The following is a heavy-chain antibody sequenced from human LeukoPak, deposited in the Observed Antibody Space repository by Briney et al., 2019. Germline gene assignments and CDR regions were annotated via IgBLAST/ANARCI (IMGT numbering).Heavy chain of an antibody. CDR3: AKDRAHYSSGWRGFFDY. Sequence: PGGSLRLSCAASGFTFSSYAMSWVRQAPGKGLEWVSAISGSGGSIYYADSVKGRFTISRDNSKNTLYLQMNSLRAEDTAVYYCAKDRAHYSSGWRGFFDYWGQGTLVTVSS. CDR2: ISGSGGSI. V-gene: IGHV3-23*01. D-gene: IGHD6-19*01. J-gene: IGHJ4*02. CDR1: GFTFSSYA.